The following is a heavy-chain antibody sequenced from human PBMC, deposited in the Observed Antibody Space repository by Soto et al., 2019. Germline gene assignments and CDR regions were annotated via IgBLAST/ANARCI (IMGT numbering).Heavy chain of an antibody. CDR2: IYHSGST. CDR1: GGSISSGGYS. Sequence: QLQLQEFGSGLVKPSQTLSLTCAVSGGSISSGGYSWSWIRQPPGKGLEWIGYIYHSGSTYYNPSLKSRVTIPVDRSKNQFSLKLNSVTAADTAVYYCARGPPFGYWGQGTLVTVSS. D-gene: IGHD3-10*01. J-gene: IGHJ4*02. V-gene: IGHV4-30-2*01. CDR3: ARGPPFGY.